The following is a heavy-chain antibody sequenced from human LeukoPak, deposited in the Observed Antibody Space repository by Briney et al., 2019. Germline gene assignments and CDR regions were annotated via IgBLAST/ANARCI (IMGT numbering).Heavy chain of an antibody. V-gene: IGHV3-30*02. CDR2: IRYDGSNK. CDR1: GFTFSSYG. J-gene: IGHJ4*02. D-gene: IGHD4-17*01. Sequence: GGSLRLSCAASGFTFSSYGMHWVRQAPGKGLEWVAFIRYDGSNKYYADSVKGRFTISRDNSKNTLYLQMNSLRAEDTAVYYCARVRDYGDFPFYFDYWGQGTLVTVSS. CDR3: ARVRDYGDFPFYFDY.